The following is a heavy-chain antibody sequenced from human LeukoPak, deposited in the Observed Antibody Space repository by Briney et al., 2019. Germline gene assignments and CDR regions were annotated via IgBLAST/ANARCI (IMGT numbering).Heavy chain of an antibody. V-gene: IGHV3-30*04. D-gene: IGHD3-22*01. J-gene: IGHJ4*02. Sequence: QPGGSLRLSCAASGFTFSSYAMHWVRQAPGKGLEWVAVISYGGSNKYYADSVKGRFTISRDNSKNTLYLQMNSLRAEDTAVYYCARPPTYYYDSSGPFDYWGQGTLVTVSS. CDR3: ARPPTYYYDSSGPFDY. CDR1: GFTFSSYA. CDR2: ISYGGSNK.